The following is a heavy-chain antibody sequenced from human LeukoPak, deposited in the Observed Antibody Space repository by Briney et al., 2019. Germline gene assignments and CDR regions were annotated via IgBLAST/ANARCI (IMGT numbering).Heavy chain of an antibody. D-gene: IGHD3-22*01. V-gene: IGHV1-69*04. CDR2: IIPILGIA. CDR1: GGTFSSYA. CDR3: VRAAHYYDSSGYYPPRDYAMDV. J-gene: IGHJ6*02. Sequence: SVKVSCRASGGTFSSYAISWVRQAPGQGLEWMGRIIPILGIANYAQKFQGRVTITADKSTSTAYMELSSLRSEDTAVYYCVRAAHYYDSSGYYPPRDYAMDVWGQGTTVTVSS.